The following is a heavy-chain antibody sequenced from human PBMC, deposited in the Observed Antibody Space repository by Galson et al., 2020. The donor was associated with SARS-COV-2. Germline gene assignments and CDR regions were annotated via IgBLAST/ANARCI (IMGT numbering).Heavy chain of an antibody. Sequence: NSGGSLRLSCAASGFTFSSYSMNWVRQAPGKGLEWVSSISSSSSYIYYADSVKGRFTISRDNAKNSLYLQMNSLRAEDTAVYYCARDKDMGATFPYYFDYWGQGTLVTVSS. CDR3: ARDKDMGATFPYYFDY. J-gene: IGHJ4*02. CDR2: ISSSSSYI. CDR1: GFTFSSYS. D-gene: IGHD1-26*01. V-gene: IGHV3-21*01.